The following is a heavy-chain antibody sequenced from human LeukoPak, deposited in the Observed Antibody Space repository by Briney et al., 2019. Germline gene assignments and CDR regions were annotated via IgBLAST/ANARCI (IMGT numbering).Heavy chain of an antibody. D-gene: IGHD3-3*01. Sequence: PGGSLRLSCAASGFTFSSYGMHWVRQAPGKGLEWVAVISYDGSNKYYADSVKGRFTISRDNSKNTLYLQMNSLRAEDTAVYYCAKDDFWSGRGIDYWGQGTLVTVSS. CDR1: GFTFSSYG. CDR2: ISYDGSNK. CDR3: AKDDFWSGRGIDY. V-gene: IGHV3-30*18. J-gene: IGHJ4*02.